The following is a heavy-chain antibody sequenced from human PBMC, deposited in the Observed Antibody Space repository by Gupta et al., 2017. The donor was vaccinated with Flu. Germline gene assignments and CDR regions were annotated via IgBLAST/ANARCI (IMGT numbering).Heavy chain of an antibody. CDR2: IDHSGGT. V-gene: IGHV4-34*01. CDR3: TRLGGFTVGYNWFDP. Sequence: QVQLQQWGAGLLKHSETLSLTCAVYNASLRGSYWSWLRQPPGKGPEWIGEIDHSGGTNYNPSLKSRVTMSVDTSKNQFSRNLYSVTAADTAIYYCTRLGGFTVGYNWFDPWGQGTLVTVSS. J-gene: IGHJ5*02. D-gene: IGHD4-11*01. CDR1: NASLRGSY.